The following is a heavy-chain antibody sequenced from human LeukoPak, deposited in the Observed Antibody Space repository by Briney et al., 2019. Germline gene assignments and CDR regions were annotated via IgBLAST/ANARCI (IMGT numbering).Heavy chain of an antibody. CDR2: IHDTGST. CDR3: ARGRSGGDWFDP. Sequence: SETLSLTCTVTGVSITSYYWSWIRQPPGKGLEWIGYIHDTGSTKYNPSLKSRVTISVDTSRNHLSLKLTSVTAADTAVYYCARGRSGGDWFDPWGQGTLVTVSS. D-gene: IGHD3-10*01. V-gene: IGHV4-59*01. J-gene: IGHJ5*02. CDR1: GVSITSYY.